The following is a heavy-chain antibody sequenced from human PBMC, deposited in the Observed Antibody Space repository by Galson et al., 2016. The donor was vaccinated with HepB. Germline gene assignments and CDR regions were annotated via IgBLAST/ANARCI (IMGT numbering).Heavy chain of an antibody. Sequence: SLRLSCAASGFVFSNYAMTWVRLTPGKGLEWVSAITGRGGSTFYADSVKGRFTISRDNSKNTVYLQMDSLRAEDTAVYYCAKAPFITVPTWGLDPWGQGTVVTVSS. V-gene: IGHV3-23*01. J-gene: IGHJ5*02. CDR1: GFVFSNYA. CDR3: AKAPFITVPTWGLDP. CDR2: ITGRGGST. D-gene: IGHD3-22*01.